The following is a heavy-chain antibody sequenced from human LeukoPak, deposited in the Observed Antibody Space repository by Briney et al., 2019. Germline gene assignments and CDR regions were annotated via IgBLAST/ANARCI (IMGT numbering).Heavy chain of an antibody. J-gene: IGHJ4*02. V-gene: IGHV4-4*07. D-gene: IGHD5-12*01. CDR3: AREGGYDFPFDY. Sequence: SETLSLTCTVSGGSISSYYWNWLRQPAGKGLEWIGRIYTSGSTNYNPSLKSRVTMSVDTSKNQFSLKLTSVTAADTAVYYCAREGGYDFPFDYWGQGTLVTVSS. CDR2: IYTSGST. CDR1: GGSISSYY.